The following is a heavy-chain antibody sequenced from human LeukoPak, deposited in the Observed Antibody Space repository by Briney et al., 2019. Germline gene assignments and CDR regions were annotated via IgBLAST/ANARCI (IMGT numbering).Heavy chain of an antibody. Sequence: ASVKVSCKASGYTFTGYYMHWVRQAPGQGLEWMGRINPNSGGTYYAQKFQGRVTMTRDTSISTAYMELSRLRSDDTAVYYCALIRGTFGNYFDYWGQGTLVTVSS. CDR3: ALIRGTFGNYFDY. CDR2: INPNSGGT. D-gene: IGHD3-16*01. CDR1: GYTFTGYY. J-gene: IGHJ4*02. V-gene: IGHV1-2*06.